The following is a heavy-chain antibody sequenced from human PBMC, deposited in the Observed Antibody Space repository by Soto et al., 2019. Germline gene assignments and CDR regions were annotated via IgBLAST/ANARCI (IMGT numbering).Heavy chain of an antibody. Sequence: QVQLVQSGAEVKKPGSSVKVSCKASGGTFSFDSITWVRQAPGQGLEWMGGIIPMSDTTKYAQKFQDRVTITAHKSTTTAYSELRSLRFDDTARYFCARGGLYASGSFVPWCQGTRVTVSS. CDR2: IIPMSDTT. CDR3: ARGGLYASGSFVP. CDR1: GGTFSFDS. J-gene: IGHJ5*02. V-gene: IGHV1-69*06. D-gene: IGHD3-10*01.